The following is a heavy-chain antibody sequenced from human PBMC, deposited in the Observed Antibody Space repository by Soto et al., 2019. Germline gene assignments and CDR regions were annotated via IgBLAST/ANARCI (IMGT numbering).Heavy chain of an antibody. CDR3: ARETAVAGMVGQCYFDY. CDR1: GYTFTGYY. V-gene: IGHV1-2*04. CDR2: INPNSGGT. D-gene: IGHD6-19*01. J-gene: IGHJ4*02. Sequence: QVQLVQSGAEVKKPGASVKVSCKASGYTFTGYYMHWVRQAPGQGLEWMGWINPNSGGTNYAQKFQVWVTMTRDTSISTAYMELSRLRSDDTAVYYCARETAVAGMVGQCYFDYWGQGTLVTVSS.